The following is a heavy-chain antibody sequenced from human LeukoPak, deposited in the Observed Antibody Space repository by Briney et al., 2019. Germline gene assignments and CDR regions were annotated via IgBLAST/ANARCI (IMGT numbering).Heavy chain of an antibody. Sequence: SETLSLTCAVYGVSFSGYYWSWIRQPPGKGLEWIGEINHSGSTNYNPSLKSRVTISVDTSKNQFFLKLSSVTAPDTAAYYCARGPYDFLTGPFGMDLWGKGTTVTVSS. V-gene: IGHV4-34*01. D-gene: IGHD3-9*01. CDR1: GVSFSGYY. CDR2: INHSGST. J-gene: IGHJ6*04. CDR3: ARGPYDFLTGPFGMDL.